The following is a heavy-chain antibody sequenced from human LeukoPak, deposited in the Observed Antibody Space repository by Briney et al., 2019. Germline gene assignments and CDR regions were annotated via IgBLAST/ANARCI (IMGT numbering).Heavy chain of an antibody. D-gene: IGHD6-25*01. J-gene: IGHJ4*02. CDR3: TTGFSSGRFDY. Sequence: GGSLRLSCAASGFTFSNAWMSWVRQAPGKGLEWVGRIKSKTDGGATDYAAPVKGRFTISRDDSKNTLYLQMNSLKTEDTAVYYCTTGFSSGRFDYWGQGTLVTVSS. CDR2: IKSKTDGGAT. CDR1: GFTFSNAW. V-gene: IGHV3-15*01.